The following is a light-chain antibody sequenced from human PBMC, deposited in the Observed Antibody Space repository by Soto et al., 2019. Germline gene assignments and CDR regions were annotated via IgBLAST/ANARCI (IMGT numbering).Light chain of an antibody. V-gene: IGKV1-5*01. J-gene: IGKJ1*01. Sequence: ILWTRCPSSQSASVGHRVTITGRASQSISSWLAWYQQKPGKAPKLLIYDASSLESGVPSRFSGSGSGTEFTLTISSLQPDDFATYYCQQYNSYSTWTFGQGTKVDIK. CDR2: DAS. CDR1: QSISSW. CDR3: QQYNSYSTWT.